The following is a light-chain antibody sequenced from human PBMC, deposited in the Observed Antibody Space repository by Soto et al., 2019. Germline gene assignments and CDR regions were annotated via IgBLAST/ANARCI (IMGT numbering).Light chain of an antibody. CDR3: QQYGSSLVT. CDR2: GAS. J-gene: IGKJ4*01. Sequence: EIVLTQSPGTLSLSPGERATLSCRASQSVSSNYLAWYQQKPGQAPRLLIYGASDRATGIPDRFSGSGSGTDFTLSISRLEPEDFAVYFCQQYGSSLVTLGGGTKVDIK. V-gene: IGKV3-20*01. CDR1: QSVSSNY.